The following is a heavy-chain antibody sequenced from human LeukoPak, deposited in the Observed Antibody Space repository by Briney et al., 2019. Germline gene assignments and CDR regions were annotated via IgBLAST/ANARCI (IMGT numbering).Heavy chain of an antibody. CDR1: GYSFTSYW. D-gene: IGHD6-13*01. CDR3: ARRGIAAAGIGLNYFDY. CDR2: IYPGNSDT. V-gene: IGHV5-51*01. J-gene: IGHJ4*02. Sequence: GESLKISCKGSGYSFTSYWIGWVRQMPGKGLEWMGIIYPGNSDTRYSPSFQGQVTISADKSISTAYLQWSGLEASDTAMYYCARRGIAAAGIGLNYFDYWGQGTLVTVSS.